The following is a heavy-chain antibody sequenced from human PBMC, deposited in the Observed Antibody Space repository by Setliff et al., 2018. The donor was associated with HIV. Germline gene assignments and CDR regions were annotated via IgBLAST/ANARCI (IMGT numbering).Heavy chain of an antibody. CDR1: GFTFSSYW. D-gene: IGHD3-16*01. Sequence: PGGSLRLSCAASGFTFSSYWMNWVRQAPGKGLEWIAYITSSRSNSIHYADSVKGRFIISRDNAKNSLHLQMNSLRAEDTAVYYCARLGGAGPYWGQGTLVTVSS. CDR2: ITSSRSNSI. J-gene: IGHJ4*02. CDR3: ARLGGAGPY. V-gene: IGHV3-48*04.